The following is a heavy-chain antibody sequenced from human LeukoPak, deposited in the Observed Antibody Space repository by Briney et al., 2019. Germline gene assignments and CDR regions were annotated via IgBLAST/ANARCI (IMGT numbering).Heavy chain of an antibody. V-gene: IGHV4-4*07. D-gene: IGHD6-13*01. CDR3: ARVSPIPAAGSSYYFAMDV. CDR2: IYSSGTT. CDR1: GGSISSYY. J-gene: IGHJ6*02. Sequence: KPSETLSLTCTVSGGSISSYYWSWIRQPAAKGLEWIGRIYSSGTTTYNPSFKSRVTMSLDTSNNQLSLKLTSVTAADTAVYYCARVSPIPAAGSSYYFAMDVWGQGATVTVSS.